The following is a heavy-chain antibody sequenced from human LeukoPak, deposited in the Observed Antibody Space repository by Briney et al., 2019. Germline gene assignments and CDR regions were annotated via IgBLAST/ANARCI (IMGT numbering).Heavy chain of an antibody. J-gene: IGHJ4*02. CDR2: IKPDGREK. Sequence: GGSLRLSCEASGSTLSNYWITWVRQAPGKRLEWVANIKPDGREKYYMPSVKGRFTISRDSAKNSFYLQMNSLRAEDTAVYYCATMASNVFEYWGQGTLVTVSS. CDR1: GSTLSNYW. D-gene: IGHD5-24*01. V-gene: IGHV3-7*03. CDR3: ATMASNVFEY.